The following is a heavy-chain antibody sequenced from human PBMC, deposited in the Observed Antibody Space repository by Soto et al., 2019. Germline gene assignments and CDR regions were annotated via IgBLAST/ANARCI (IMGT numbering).Heavy chain of an antibody. J-gene: IGHJ6*02. V-gene: IGHV5-51*01. CDR3: ARHGAGGSGDKGYYGMDV. Sequence: PGESLKISCKASGYSFTSYWIAWVRQMPGKGLEWMGIIYPGDSDARYSPSFHGQVTISADKPISTAYLQWSSLKASDTAMFYCARHGAGGSGDKGYYGMDVWGQGTTVTVSS. CDR1: GYSFTSYW. D-gene: IGHD3-10*01. CDR2: IYPGDSDA.